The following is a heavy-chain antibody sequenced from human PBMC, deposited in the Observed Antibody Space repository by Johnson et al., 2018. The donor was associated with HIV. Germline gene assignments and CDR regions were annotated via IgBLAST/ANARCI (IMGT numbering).Heavy chain of an antibody. V-gene: IGHV3-11*01. CDR2: FSSSGSTI. J-gene: IGHJ3*02. D-gene: IGHD3-10*01. CDR3: AREFLPYGSGSYYSYGAFDI. CDR1: GFSFSDYY. Sequence: QEQLVESGGGLVKPGGSLRLSCAASGFSFSDYYMSWIRQAPGKGLEWVSYFSSSGSTIYYADSVKGRFIISRDNSKTTLYLQMNSLRAEDTAVYYCAREFLPYGSGSYYSYGAFDIWGQWTMVTVSS.